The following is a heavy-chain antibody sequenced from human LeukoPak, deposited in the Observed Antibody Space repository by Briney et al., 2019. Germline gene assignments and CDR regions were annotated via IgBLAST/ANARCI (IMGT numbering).Heavy chain of an antibody. J-gene: IGHJ4*02. CDR2: ISGSGGST. V-gene: IGHV3-23*01. CDR3: AKNKGIALRPGLPGFY. CDR1: GFTFSSYA. D-gene: IGHD6-6*01. Sequence: QPGGSLRLSCAASGFTFSSYAMSWVRQAPGKGLEWVSAISGSGGSTYYADSVKGRFTISRDNSKNTLYLQMNSLRAEDTAVYFCAKNKGIALRPGLPGFYWGQGTLVTVSS.